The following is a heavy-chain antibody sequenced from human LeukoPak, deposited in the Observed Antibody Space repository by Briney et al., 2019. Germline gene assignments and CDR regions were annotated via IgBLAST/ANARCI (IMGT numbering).Heavy chain of an antibody. J-gene: IGHJ4*02. CDR3: ARRAGAYSHPYDY. V-gene: IGHV3-48*03. Sequence: PGGSLRLSCTASGFTFSSYEMNWVRQAPGKGLEWVSYISSSGSTIYYADSVKGRFTISRDNAKKSLYLQMNSLRAEDTAVYYCARRAGAYSHPYDYWGQGTLVTVSS. CDR2: ISSSGSTI. CDR1: GFTFSSYE. D-gene: IGHD4/OR15-4a*01.